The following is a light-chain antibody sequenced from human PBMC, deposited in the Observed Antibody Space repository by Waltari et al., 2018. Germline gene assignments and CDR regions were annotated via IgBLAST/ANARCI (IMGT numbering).Light chain of an antibody. CDR1: QSVLYSSNNKNY. CDR3: QQYYSTPIT. V-gene: IGKV4-1*01. CDR2: WAS. Sequence: DIVMTQSPDSLAVYLGERAIINCKSSQSVLYSSNNKNYLAWYQQKPGQPPKLLMYWASTRESGVPDRFSGSGSGTDFTLTISSLQAEDVAVYYCQQYYSTPITFGQGTRLEIK. J-gene: IGKJ5*01.